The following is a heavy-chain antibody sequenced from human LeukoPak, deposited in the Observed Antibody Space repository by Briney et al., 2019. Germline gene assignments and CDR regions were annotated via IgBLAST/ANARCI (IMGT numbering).Heavy chain of an antibody. D-gene: IGHD1-7*01. CDR1: GYTFTDYY. J-gene: IGHJ4*02. V-gene: IGHV1-69-2*01. Sequence: ASVKASCKVSGYTFTDYYMHWVQQAPGKGLEWMGLVDPEDGETIYAEKFQGRVTITADTSTDTAYMELSSLRSEDTAVYYCATAEELRESYFDYWGQGTLVTVSS. CDR3: ATAEELRESYFDY. CDR2: VDPEDGET.